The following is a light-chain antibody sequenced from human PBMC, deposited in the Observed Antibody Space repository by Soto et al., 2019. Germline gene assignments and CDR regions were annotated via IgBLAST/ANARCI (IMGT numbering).Light chain of an antibody. CDR1: SSDVGGYNY. Sequence: QSALTQPPSASGSPGQSVTISCTGTSSDVGGYNYVSWYRQHPGKVPKLMVYEVNKRPSGVPDRLSGSKSGNTAALTVSALQADDEADYYCTSYAGGNNVFGTGTKLTVL. J-gene: IGLJ1*01. CDR2: EVN. V-gene: IGLV2-8*01. CDR3: TSYAGGNNV.